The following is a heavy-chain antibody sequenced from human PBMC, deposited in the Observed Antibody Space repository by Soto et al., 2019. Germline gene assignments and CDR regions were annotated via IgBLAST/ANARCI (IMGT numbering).Heavy chain of an antibody. D-gene: IGHD3-10*01. CDR1: GGSISSSNR. Sequence: SETLSLTCAVSGGSISSSNRWSWVRQPPGKGLEWIGEIYHSGSTNYNPSLKSRVTISVDKSKNQFSLKLSSVTAADTAVYYCARWGLWFGELLLGDNWFDPWGQGTLVTVSS. J-gene: IGHJ5*02. CDR3: ARWGLWFGELLLGDNWFDP. V-gene: IGHV4-4*02. CDR2: IYHSGST.